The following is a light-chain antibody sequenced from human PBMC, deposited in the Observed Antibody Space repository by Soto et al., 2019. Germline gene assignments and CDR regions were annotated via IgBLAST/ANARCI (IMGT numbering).Light chain of an antibody. Sequence: QSVLTQPASVSGSPGQSITISCTGTSSDAGGYNYVSWYQQHPGKAPKLMIYEVSNRPSGVSNRFSGSKSGNTASLTISGLQAEDEADYYCSSYTSSSTPLYVFGTGTKLTVL. V-gene: IGLV2-14*01. CDR1: SSDAGGYNY. CDR2: EVS. CDR3: SSYTSSSTPLYV. J-gene: IGLJ1*01.